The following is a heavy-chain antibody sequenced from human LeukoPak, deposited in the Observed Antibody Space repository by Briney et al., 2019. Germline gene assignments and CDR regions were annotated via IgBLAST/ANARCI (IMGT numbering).Heavy chain of an antibody. CDR2: IRSKADNYAT. CDR1: GFTFSDSA. V-gene: IGHV3-73*01. J-gene: IGHJ4*02. CDR3: TGGTTVTTLDY. Sequence: GGSLKLSCAAPGFTFSDSAMHWVRQASGKGLEWVGRIRSKADNYATEYGASVKGRFTISRDDSKNTAYRQMNSLKTEDTAVYYCTGGTTVTTLDYWGQGTLVTVSS. D-gene: IGHD4-17*01.